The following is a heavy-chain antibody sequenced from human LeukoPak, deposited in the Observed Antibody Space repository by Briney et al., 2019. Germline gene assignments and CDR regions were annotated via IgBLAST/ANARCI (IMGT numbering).Heavy chain of an antibody. V-gene: IGHV3-53*05. J-gene: IGHJ3*02. Sequence: GGSLRLSCAASGFSVSSNYISWVRQAPGKGLEWVSVIYSGGNTYYADSVKGRFTISRDNSKNTLYLQMDSLRAEDTAVYYCARDGYSYAKRHDAFDIWGQGTMVTVSS. CDR1: GFSVSSNY. CDR2: IYSGGNT. CDR3: ARDGYSYAKRHDAFDI. D-gene: IGHD5-18*01.